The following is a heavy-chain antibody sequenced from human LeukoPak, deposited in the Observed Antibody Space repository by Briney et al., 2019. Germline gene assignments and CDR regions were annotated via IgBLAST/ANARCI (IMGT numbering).Heavy chain of an antibody. Sequence: PSETLSLTCTVSGGSISSYYWSWIRQPPGKGLEWIGYIYYSGSTNYNPSLKSRVTISVDTSKNQFSLKLSSVSAADTAIYYCARVYCSSASCYAKGFDYWAREPWSPSPQ. CDR2: IYYSGST. CDR3: ARVYCSSASCYAKGFDY. D-gene: IGHD2-2*01. CDR1: GGSISSYY. J-gene: IGHJ4*02. V-gene: IGHV4-59*01.